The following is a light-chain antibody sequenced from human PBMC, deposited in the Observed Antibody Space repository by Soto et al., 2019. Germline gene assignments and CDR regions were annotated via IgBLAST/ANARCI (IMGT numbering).Light chain of an antibody. Sequence: DIQMTQSPSSLSASVGDRVTITCRASQSISSYLNWYQQKPGKAPKLLIYPVSTLQSGVPSRFSASGSGTYFTLTITSLQPEDFATYYCQQSYSSPRTFGPGTKV. V-gene: IGKV1-39*01. CDR1: QSISSY. J-gene: IGKJ1*01. CDR2: PVS. CDR3: QQSYSSPRT.